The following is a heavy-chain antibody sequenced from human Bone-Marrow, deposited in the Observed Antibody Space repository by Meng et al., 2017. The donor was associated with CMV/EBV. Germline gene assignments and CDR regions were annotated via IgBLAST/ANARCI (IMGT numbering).Heavy chain of an antibody. J-gene: IGHJ4*02. CDR3: ARGGARGWYYDSSGYKPPLDY. CDR2: IHYSGGT. D-gene: IGHD3-22*01. Sequence: SETLSLTCTVSGGSVSRDTYFWSWIRQPPGKGLEWIGYIHYSGGTNYSPSLKSRVSISVDTSKNQFSLKLSSVTAADTAVYYCARGGARGWYYDSSGYKPPLDYWGQGTLVTVSS. V-gene: IGHV4-61*01. CDR1: GGSVSRDTYF.